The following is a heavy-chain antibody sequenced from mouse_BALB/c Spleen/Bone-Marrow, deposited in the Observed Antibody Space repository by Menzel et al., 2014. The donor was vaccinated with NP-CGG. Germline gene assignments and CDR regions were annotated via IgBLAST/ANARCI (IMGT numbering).Heavy chain of an antibody. V-gene: IGHV14-3*02. D-gene: IGHD2-14*01. J-gene: IGHJ3*01. CDR2: IDPANGNT. CDR1: GFNIKDTY. Sequence: VQLQQSGAELVKPGASVKLSCTASGFNIKDTYMHWVKQRPEQGLEWIGRIDPANGNTKYDPKFQGKATITADTPSNTAYLQLSSLTSGDTAVYYCATYYRYDRRFAYWGQGTLVTVST. CDR3: ATYYRYDRRFAY.